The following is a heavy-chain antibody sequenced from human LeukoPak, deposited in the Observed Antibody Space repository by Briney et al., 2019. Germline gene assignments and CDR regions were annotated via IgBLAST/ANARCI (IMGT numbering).Heavy chain of an antibody. CDR3: ARQGPHHYYYYMDV. Sequence: PSETLSLTCTVSGGSISSYYWSWIRQPPGKGLEWIGYIYTNGSTNYNPSLKSRVTISVDTSKSQFSLKLSSVTAADTAVYYCARQGPHHYYYYMDVWGKGTTVTVSS. CDR1: GGSISSYY. J-gene: IGHJ6*03. CDR2: IYTNGST. V-gene: IGHV4-4*09.